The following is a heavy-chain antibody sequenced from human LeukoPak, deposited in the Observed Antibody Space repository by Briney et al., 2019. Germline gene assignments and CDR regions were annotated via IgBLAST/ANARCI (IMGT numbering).Heavy chain of an antibody. CDR3: ARDIPDY. CDR2: ISRSSTNI. CDR1: GFTFSTYS. V-gene: IGHV3-21*01. J-gene: IGHJ4*02. Sequence: GGSLRLSCAASGFTFSTYSINWVRQAPGKGLEWVSSISRSSTNIYYADSVKGRFTISRDNAKNSLYLQMNSLRAEDTAVYYCARDIPDYWGQGTQVTVSS.